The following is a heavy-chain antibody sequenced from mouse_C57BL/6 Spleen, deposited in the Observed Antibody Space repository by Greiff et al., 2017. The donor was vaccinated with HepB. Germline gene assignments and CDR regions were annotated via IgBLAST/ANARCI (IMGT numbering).Heavy chain of an antibody. J-gene: IGHJ3*01. D-gene: IGHD1-1*01. CDR3: ARGQTTTVVEETWFAY. CDR2: VYPYNGGT. Sequence: VQLQQSGPVLVKPGPSVKISCKASGFTFTDYYMHWVKQSHGKSLEWIGLVYPYNGGTSYNQKFKGKATLTVDTSSSTAYMELNSLTSEDSAVYYCARGQTTTVVEETWFAYWGQGTLVTVSA. V-gene: IGHV1-36*01. CDR1: GFTFTDYY.